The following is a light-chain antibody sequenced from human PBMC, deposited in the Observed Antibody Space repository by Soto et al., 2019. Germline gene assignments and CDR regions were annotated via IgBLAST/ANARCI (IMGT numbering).Light chain of an antibody. J-gene: IGKJ4*01. Sequence: ASVGDRVTITCRASQSISSWLAWYQQKPGKAPKLLIYDASSLESGVPSRFSGSGSGTEFTLTISSLQPDDFATYYCQQYNSYSSLTFGGGTRWIS. CDR3: QQYNSYSSLT. CDR2: DAS. V-gene: IGKV1-5*01. CDR1: QSISSW.